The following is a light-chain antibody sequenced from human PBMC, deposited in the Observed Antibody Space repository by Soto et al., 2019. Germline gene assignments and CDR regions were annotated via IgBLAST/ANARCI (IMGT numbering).Light chain of an antibody. V-gene: IGKV3-20*01. Sequence: EIVLTQSPGTLSLSPGERATLSCRASQSVSSSHLAWYQQKPGQAPRLLIYGASTRATGIPDRFSGSGPGTDFTLTISSLQPEDFATYYCQQSYSTPLTFGGGTKVDIK. CDR1: QSVSSSH. CDR2: GAS. CDR3: QQSYSTPLT. J-gene: IGKJ4*01.